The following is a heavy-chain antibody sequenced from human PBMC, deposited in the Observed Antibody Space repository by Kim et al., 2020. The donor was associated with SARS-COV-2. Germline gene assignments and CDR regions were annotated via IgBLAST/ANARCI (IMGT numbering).Heavy chain of an antibody. Sequence: NNDGTNPFYAASEKARFTISRDTAKSTVYLQMNSLGAEDTAVYYCTTAFEYWGPGALVTVSS. V-gene: IGHV3-74*01. CDR3: TTAFEY. J-gene: IGHJ4*02. CDR2: NNDGTNP.